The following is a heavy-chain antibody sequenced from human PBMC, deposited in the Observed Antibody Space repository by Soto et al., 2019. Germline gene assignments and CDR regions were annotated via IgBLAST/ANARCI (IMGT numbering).Heavy chain of an antibody. J-gene: IGHJ6*02. CDR3: ARVRFGEWGYAMDV. D-gene: IGHD3-10*01. Sequence: QVQLVESGGGLVKPGGSLRLSCAASGLTFSDCYMNWIRQAPGKGLEWVSYISSSGSSINYAGSVKGRFTISRDNAKNSLYLQMNSLRAEDTAMYSCARVRFGEWGYAMDVWGQGTPVTVSS. V-gene: IGHV3-11*01. CDR1: GLTFSDCY. CDR2: ISSSGSSI.